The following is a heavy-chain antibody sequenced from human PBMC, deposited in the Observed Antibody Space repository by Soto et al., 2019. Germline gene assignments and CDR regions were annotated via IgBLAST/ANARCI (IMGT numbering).Heavy chain of an antibody. J-gene: IGHJ4*02. CDR1: GSSISSGTYY. D-gene: IGHD3-10*01. Sequence: SETLSLTCSVSGSSISSGTYYWTWIRQHPGKGLEWIGYIHNSGTTYYNPSLKSRVTISVDTSKNQFSLNLSSVTAADTAVYYCARDDEGGSYCDLGYWGQG. CDR2: IHNSGTT. V-gene: IGHV4-31*03. CDR3: ARDDEGGSYCDLGY.